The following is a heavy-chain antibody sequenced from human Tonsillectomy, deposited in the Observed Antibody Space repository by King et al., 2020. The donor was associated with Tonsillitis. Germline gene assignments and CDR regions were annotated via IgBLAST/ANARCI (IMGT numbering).Heavy chain of an antibody. D-gene: IGHD3-22*01. J-gene: IGHJ6*03. V-gene: IGHV3-48*03. Sequence: VQLVESGGGLVQPGGSLRLSCAASGFAFSSYEMNWVRQAPGKGLEWVSYISSSGSTIYYADSVKGRFTISRDNAKNSLYLQMNSLRAEDTAVYYCARGVWGVTMIVVVIQGSSYMDVWGKGTTVTVSS. CDR3: ARGVWGVTMIVVVIQGSSYMDV. CDR1: GFAFSSYE. CDR2: ISSSGSTI.